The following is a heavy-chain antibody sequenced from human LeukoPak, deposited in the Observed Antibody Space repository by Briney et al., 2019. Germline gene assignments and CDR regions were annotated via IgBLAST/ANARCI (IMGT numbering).Heavy chain of an antibody. CDR1: GFTFAGYA. CDR3: AKDMGYFDSKRGYFDY. V-gene: IGHV3-23*01. CDR2: ISGSGDST. Sequence: PGGSLGLSCAASGFTFAGYAMTWVRQAPGKGLEWVSAISGSGDSTYYADSVKGRFTISRDNSKNTLYLQMNSLRAEDTAVYYCAKDMGYFDSKRGYFDYWGQGTLVTVSS. D-gene: IGHD3-9*01. J-gene: IGHJ4*02.